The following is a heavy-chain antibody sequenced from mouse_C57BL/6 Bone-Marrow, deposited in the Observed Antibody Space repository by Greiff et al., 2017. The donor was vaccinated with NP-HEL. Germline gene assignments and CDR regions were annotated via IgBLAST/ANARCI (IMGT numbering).Heavy chain of an antibody. CDR3: ARLPTTVVATGYFDV. V-gene: IGHV1-50*01. CDR2: IDPSDSYT. D-gene: IGHD1-1*01. CDR1: GYTFTSYW. Sequence: QVQLQQPGAELVKPGASVKLSCKASGYTFTSYWMQWVKQRPGQGLEWIGEIDPSDSYTNYNQKFKGKATLTVDTSSSTAYMQLSSLTSEDSAVYYGARLPTTVVATGYFDVWGTGTTVTVSS. J-gene: IGHJ1*03.